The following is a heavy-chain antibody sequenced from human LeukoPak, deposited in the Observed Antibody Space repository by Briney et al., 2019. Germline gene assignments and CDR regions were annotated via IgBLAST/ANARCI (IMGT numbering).Heavy chain of an antibody. CDR2: INWNGGST. Sequence: PGGSLRLSCAASGFTFDDYGMSWVRQAPGKGLEWVSGINWNGGSTGYADSVKGRFTIYRDNAKNSLYLQMKSLRAEDTAVYHSARVRGAALDYWGGETLFTVSS. V-gene: IGHV3-20*01. CDR3: ARVRGAALDY. CDR1: GFTFDDYG. J-gene: IGHJ4*02. D-gene: IGHD3-10*01.